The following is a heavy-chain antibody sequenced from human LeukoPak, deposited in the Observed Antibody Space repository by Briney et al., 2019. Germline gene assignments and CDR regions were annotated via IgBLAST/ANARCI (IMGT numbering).Heavy chain of an antibody. CDR3: ATRTVASYNLDY. CDR1: GFTFSSYS. J-gene: IGHJ4*02. CDR2: ISGSGGST. V-gene: IGHV3-23*01. D-gene: IGHD4-17*01. Sequence: GGSLRLSCAASGFTFSSYSMNWVRQAPGKGLEWVSGISGSGGSTYYADSVKGRFTISRDNSKNTLSLQMNSLRAEDTAVYYCATRTVASYNLDYWGQGTLVTVSS.